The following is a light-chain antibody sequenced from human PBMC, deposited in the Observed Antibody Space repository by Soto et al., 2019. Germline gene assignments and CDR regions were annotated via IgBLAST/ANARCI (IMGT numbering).Light chain of an antibody. V-gene: IGLV2-14*01. CDR3: SSYAGSNNLYV. CDR1: SSDVGGYNY. CDR2: AVT. J-gene: IGLJ1*01. Sequence: QSALTQPASVSGSPGQSITISCTGTSSDVGGYNYVSWYQQHPGKAPKLMIYAVTDRPSGVSSRFSGSKSGNTASLTISGLQAEDEADYYCSSYAGSNNLYVFGTGTKLTVL.